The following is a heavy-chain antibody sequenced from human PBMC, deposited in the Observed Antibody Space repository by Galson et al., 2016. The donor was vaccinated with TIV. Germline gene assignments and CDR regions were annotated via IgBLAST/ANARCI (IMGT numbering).Heavy chain of an antibody. Sequence: ETLSLTCSVSGGSLSDYYWNWIRQPPGKGLEWIGYVSDSGRTHYNPSLQSRITLSLDTSKIQFSLRLTSMTPADTAVYYCARSGFNSDWYLFTDSWGQGTLVTVSS. CDR3: ARSGFNSDWYLFTDS. J-gene: IGHJ4*02. V-gene: IGHV4-59*12. CDR1: GGSLSDYY. D-gene: IGHD3-9*01. CDR2: VSDSGRT.